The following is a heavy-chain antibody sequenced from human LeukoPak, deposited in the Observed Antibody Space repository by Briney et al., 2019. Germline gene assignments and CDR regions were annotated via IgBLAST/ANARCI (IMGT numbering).Heavy chain of an antibody. J-gene: IGHJ4*02. Sequence: PGGSLRLSCAASGFTFSSYGMHWVRQAPGKGLEWVAVISYDGSNKYYADSVKGRFTISRDNSKNTLYLQMNSPRAEDTAVYYCASGYSYGPFDYWGQGTLVTVSS. V-gene: IGHV3-30*03. CDR1: GFTFSSYG. CDR3: ASGYSYGPFDY. CDR2: ISYDGSNK. D-gene: IGHD5-18*01.